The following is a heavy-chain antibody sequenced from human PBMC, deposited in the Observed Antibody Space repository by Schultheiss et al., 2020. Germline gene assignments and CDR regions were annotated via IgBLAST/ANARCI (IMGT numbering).Heavy chain of an antibody. J-gene: IGHJ6*03. Sequence: SETLSLTCAVYGGSFSGYYWSWIRQPPGKGLEWIGEINHSGSTNYNPSLKSRVTISVDTSKNQFSLKLSSVTAADTAVYYCARGSHMVRGVMIPMDVWGKGTTVTVSS. CDR1: GGSFSGYY. CDR2: INHSGST. D-gene: IGHD3-10*01. V-gene: IGHV4-34*09. CDR3: ARGSHMVRGVMIPMDV.